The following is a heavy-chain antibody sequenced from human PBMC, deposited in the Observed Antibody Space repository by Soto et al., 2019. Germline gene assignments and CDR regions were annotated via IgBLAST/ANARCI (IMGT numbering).Heavy chain of an antibody. V-gene: IGHV3-23*01. CDR1: GFTFSSYA. CDR2: ISGSGGST. CDR3: AHDWLSPYYYYYYYMDV. D-gene: IGHD3-9*01. J-gene: IGHJ6*03. Sequence: PGGSLRLSCAASGFTFSSYAMSWVRQAPGKGLEWVSAISGSGGSTYYADSVKGRFTISRDNSKNTLYLQMNSLRAEDAAVYYCAHDWLSPYYYYYYYMDVWGKGTTVTVSS.